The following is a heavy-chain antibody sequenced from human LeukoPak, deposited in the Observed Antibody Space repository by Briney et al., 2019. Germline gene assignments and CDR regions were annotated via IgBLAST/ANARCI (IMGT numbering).Heavy chain of an antibody. J-gene: IGHJ4*02. D-gene: IGHD6-13*01. CDR1: GYTFANCD. CDR3: ARGRSSSSWYKGADY. CDR2: MNPNSGNT. V-gene: IGHV1-8*01. Sequence: ASVKVSCKTSGYTFANCDINWVRQATGQGLEWMGWMNPNSGNTGYAQKFQGRVTMTRNTSISTAYMELSSLRSEDTAVYYCARGRSSSSWYKGADYWGQGTLVTVSS.